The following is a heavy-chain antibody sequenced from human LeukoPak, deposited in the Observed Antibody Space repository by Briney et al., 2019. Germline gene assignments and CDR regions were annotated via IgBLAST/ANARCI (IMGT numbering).Heavy chain of an antibody. Sequence: SETLSLTCTVSGGSVNTRSYYWGRMRQPPGKGMECIGEINHSGSTNYNPSLKSRVTISVDTSKNQVTLKLSSVTAADTAVYYCARKPPLRFLECHFDYWGQGTLVTVSS. D-gene: IGHD3-3*01. V-gene: IGHV4-39*06. CDR2: INHSGST. CDR1: GGSVNTRSYY. J-gene: IGHJ4*02. CDR3: ARKPPLRFLECHFDY.